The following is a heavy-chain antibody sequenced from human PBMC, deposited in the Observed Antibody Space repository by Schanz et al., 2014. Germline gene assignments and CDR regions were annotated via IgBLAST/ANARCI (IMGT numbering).Heavy chain of an antibody. J-gene: IGHJ5*02. CDR3: ARGRGCTGGRCYPRFDL. D-gene: IGHD2-15*01. CDR1: RSTFSSYT. Sequence: QVQLVQSGAEVKKPGSSVKVSCKASRSTFSSYTISWVRQARGQGLEWVGMINPSGGSTTYAQKFQGRVTMDTGHSTSPAFMEPRRLRSEDPAVHCRARGRGCTGGRCYPRFDLWGQGTLVTVSS. V-gene: IGHV1-69*09. CDR2: INPSGGST.